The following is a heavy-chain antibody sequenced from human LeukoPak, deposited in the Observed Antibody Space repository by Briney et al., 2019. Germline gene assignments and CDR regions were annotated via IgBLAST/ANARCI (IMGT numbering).Heavy chain of an antibody. CDR2: IYHSGST. J-gene: IGHJ4*02. Sequence: PSGTLSLTCAVSGGSISSSNWWSWVRPPPGKGLEWIGEIYHSGSTNYNPSLKSRVTISVDKSKNQFSLKLGSVTAADMAVYYCARGGYYDSSGYSLYWGQGTLVTVSS. D-gene: IGHD3-22*01. V-gene: IGHV4-4*02. CDR3: ARGGYYDSSGYSLY. CDR1: GGSISSSNW.